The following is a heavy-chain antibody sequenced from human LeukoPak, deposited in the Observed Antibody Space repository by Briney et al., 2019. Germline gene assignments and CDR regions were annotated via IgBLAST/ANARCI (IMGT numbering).Heavy chain of an antibody. CDR3: ARGIVVVTASHGRFDP. J-gene: IGHJ5*02. D-gene: IGHD2-21*02. Sequence: SETLSLTCTVSGGSISSGNYYWSWIRQPAGKGLEWIGRIYASGSTSYNPSLKSRVPISLDTSNNQFSLKLTSVTAADTAVYFCARGIVVVTASHGRFDPWGQGTLVTVSS. CDR2: IYASGST. CDR1: GGSISSGNYY. V-gene: IGHV4-61*02.